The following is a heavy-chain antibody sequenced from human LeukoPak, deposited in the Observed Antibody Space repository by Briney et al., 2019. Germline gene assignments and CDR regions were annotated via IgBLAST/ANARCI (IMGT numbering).Heavy chain of an antibody. CDR1: GYTFTSYD. Sequence: ASVKVSCKASGYTFTSYDINWVRQATGQGREWMGWMNPNSGNTGYAQKFQGRVTMTRNTSISTAYMELSSLRSEDTAVYYCARGQARSYKYYYGMDVWGQGTTVTVSS. V-gene: IGHV1-8*01. D-gene: IGHD1-26*01. CDR3: ARGQARSYKYYYGMDV. CDR2: MNPNSGNT. J-gene: IGHJ6*02.